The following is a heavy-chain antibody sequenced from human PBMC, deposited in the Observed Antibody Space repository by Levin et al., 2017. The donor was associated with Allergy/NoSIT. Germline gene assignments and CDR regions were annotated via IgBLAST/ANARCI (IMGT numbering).Heavy chain of an antibody. CDR2: IWYDGSNK. V-gene: IGHV3-33*01. Sequence: PGGSLRLSCAASGFTFSSYGMHWVRQAPGKGLEWVAVIWYDGSNKYYADSVKGRFTISRDNSKNTLYLQMNSLRAEDTAVYYCARGGPGIAVAAYYFDYWGQGTLVTVSS. CDR1: GFTFSSYG. CDR3: ARGGPGIAVAAYYFDY. D-gene: IGHD6-19*01. J-gene: IGHJ4*02.